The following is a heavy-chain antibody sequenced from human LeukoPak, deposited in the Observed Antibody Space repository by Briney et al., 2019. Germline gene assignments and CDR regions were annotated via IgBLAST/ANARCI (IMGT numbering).Heavy chain of an antibody. CDR1: GFTFSSYG. J-gene: IGHJ4*02. Sequence: GGSLRLSCAASGFTFSSYGMHWVRQAPGKGLEWVAVISYDGSNKYYADSVKGRFTISRDNSKNTLYLQMNSLRAEDTAVYYCAKESYSSGWADYYFDYWGKGTLVNVSS. CDR2: ISYDGSNK. V-gene: IGHV3-30*18. D-gene: IGHD6-19*01. CDR3: AKESYSSGWADYYFDY.